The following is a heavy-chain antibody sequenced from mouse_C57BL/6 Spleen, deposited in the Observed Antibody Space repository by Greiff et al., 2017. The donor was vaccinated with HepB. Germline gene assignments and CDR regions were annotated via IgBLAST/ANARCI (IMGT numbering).Heavy chain of an antibody. CDR1: GYTFTDYN. Sequence: EVQLQQSGHELVKPGASVKIPCKASGYTFTDYNMDWVKQSHGKSLEWIGDINPNNGGTIYNQKFKGKATLTVDNSSSTAYMELRSLTSEDTAVYYCARPITTVVYWYFDVWGTGTTVTVSS. CDR2: INPNNGGT. D-gene: IGHD1-1*01. V-gene: IGHV1-18*01. J-gene: IGHJ1*03. CDR3: ARPITTVVYWYFDV.